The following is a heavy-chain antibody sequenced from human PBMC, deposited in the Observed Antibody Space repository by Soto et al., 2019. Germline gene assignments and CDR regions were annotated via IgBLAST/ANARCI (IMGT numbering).Heavy chain of an antibody. Sequence: LSETLSLTCTVSGGSISSGDYYGSWIRQPPGKGLEWIGYIYYSGSTYYNPSLKSRVTISVVTSKNQFSLKLSSVAAADTAVYYSASDPSAAGGTDAYYYYGMDDWGQGTTVTVTS. CDR2: IYYSGST. D-gene: IGHD6-13*01. V-gene: IGHV4-30-4*01. CDR3: ASDPSAAGGTDAYYYYGMDD. CDR1: GGSISSGDYY. J-gene: IGHJ6*02.